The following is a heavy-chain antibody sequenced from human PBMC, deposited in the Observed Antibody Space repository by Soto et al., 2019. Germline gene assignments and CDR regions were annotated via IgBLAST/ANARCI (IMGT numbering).Heavy chain of an antibody. CDR3: ARGGSLYWYFDL. D-gene: IGHD1-26*01. J-gene: IGHJ2*01. CDR2: INAGNGNT. CDR1: VYTFTSYA. Sequence: ASVKVSCKASVYTFTSYAMHWVRQAHGQRLEWMGWINAGNGNTKYSQKFQGRVTITRDTSASTAYMELSSLRSEDTAVYYCARGGSLYWYFDLWGRGTLVTVSS. V-gene: IGHV1-3*01.